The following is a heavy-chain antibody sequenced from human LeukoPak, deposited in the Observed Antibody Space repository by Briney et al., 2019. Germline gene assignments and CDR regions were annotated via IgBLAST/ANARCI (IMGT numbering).Heavy chain of an antibody. CDR1: GYSFTDYY. CDR2: LNPNSGGT. CDR3: ARDSGSSSWEYDS. V-gene: IGHV1-2*02. J-gene: IGHJ4*02. Sequence: ASVKVSCKASGYSFTDYYMHWVRQAPGQGLEWMGYLNPNSGGTTYAQKFQGMITMTRDTSISTAYMELTRLTSDDTAIYYCARDSGSSSWEYDSWGQGTLVTVSS. D-gene: IGHD6-13*01.